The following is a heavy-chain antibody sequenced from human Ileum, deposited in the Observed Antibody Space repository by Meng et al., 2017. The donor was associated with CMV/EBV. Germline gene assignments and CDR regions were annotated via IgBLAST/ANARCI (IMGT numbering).Heavy chain of an antibody. V-gene: IGHV6-1*01. CDR3: ARESEILRFDH. Sequence: QLGAVVLEPPKPSPPPCVTSGDSVCTNNCYWSWSWRSQLGGLEWRGRSAYRSKWDYEYSVSVESRITISPDTSKNQFSLHLRSVTPADTAIYYCARESEILRFDHWGQGTLVTVSS. J-gene: IGHJ4*02. D-gene: IGHD5-24*01. CDR1: GDSVCTNNCY. CDR2: SAYRSKWDY.